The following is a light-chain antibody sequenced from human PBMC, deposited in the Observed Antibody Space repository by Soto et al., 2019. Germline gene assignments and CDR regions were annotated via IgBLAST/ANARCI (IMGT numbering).Light chain of an antibody. CDR3: QQYDNWPWT. Sequence: IVCTQSPGTLSSSQGESATLSCRASQSVSSSYLAWYQQKPGQAPRFLIYGASSRATGIPARFSGTGSGTEFTLTISSLQSEDFAVYYCQQYDNWPWTFGQGTNVDI. J-gene: IGKJ1*01. CDR1: QSVSSSY. CDR2: GAS. V-gene: IGKV3-20*01.